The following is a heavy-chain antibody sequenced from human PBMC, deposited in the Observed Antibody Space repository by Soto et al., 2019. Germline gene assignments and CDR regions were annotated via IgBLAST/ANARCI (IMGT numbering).Heavy chain of an antibody. CDR3: ARNLAGQDYGGARDKYGMDV. CDR2: INHSGST. CDR1: GGSFSGYY. J-gene: IGHJ6*02. Sequence: SETLSLTCPVYGGSFSGYYWSWIRQPPGKGLEWIGEINHSGSTNYNPSLKSRVTISVDTSKNQFSLKLSSVTAADTAVYYCARNLAGQDYGGARDKYGMDVWGQGTTVT. D-gene: IGHD2-21*01. V-gene: IGHV4-34*01.